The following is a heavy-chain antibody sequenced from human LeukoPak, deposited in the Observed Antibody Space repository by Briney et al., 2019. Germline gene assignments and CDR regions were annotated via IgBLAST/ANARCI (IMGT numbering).Heavy chain of an antibody. J-gene: IGHJ4*02. CDR2: IKQDGSEQ. CDR1: RFSFSDHW. Sequence: GGSLRLSCAASRFSFSDHWMSWVRQAPGKGLEWVANIKQDGSEQYYVRSVKGRFTMSRDNANNSVYLQMNSLTVGDAAIYYCARGRPKVTTRHYFDSWGQGTLVTVSS. V-gene: IGHV3-7*01. CDR3: ARGRPKVTTRHYFDS. D-gene: IGHD4-17*01.